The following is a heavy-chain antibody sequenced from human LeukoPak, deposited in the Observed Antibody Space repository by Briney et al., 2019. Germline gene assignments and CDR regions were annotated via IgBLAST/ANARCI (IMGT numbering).Heavy chain of an antibody. CDR2: IYYSGST. CDR1: GGSISSYY. Sequence: SETLSLTCTVSGGSISSYYWSWIRQPPGKGLEWIGYIYYSGSTNYNPSLKSRVTISVDTSKNQFSLKLSSVTAADTAVYCCARDPGSGSYPYNWFDPWGQGTLVTVSS. CDR3: ARDPGSGSYPYNWFDP. J-gene: IGHJ5*02. V-gene: IGHV4-59*01. D-gene: IGHD1-26*01.